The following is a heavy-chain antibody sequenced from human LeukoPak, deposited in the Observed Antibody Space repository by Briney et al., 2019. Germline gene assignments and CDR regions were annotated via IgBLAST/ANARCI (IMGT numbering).Heavy chain of an antibody. V-gene: IGHV4-59*02. CDR1: SGSVTTHW. CDR3: ARQTVVVPGPWFDP. J-gene: IGHJ5*02. CDR2: IHHTGNT. D-gene: IGHD2-21*02. Sequence: PSETLSLTCSVSSGSVTTHWWNWIRQTPGKGLEWIGYIHHTGNTKYNPSLKGRVSVSVDTSKNHFSLKLTSVTPADTAVYYCARQTVVVPGPWFDPWGQGILVTVSS.